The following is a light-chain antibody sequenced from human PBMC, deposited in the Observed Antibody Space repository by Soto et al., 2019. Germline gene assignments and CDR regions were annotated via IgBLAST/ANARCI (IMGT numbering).Light chain of an antibody. CDR1: QSVSSN. J-gene: IGKJ4*01. Sequence: EIVMTQFPATLSVSPGERVTLSCRASQSVSSNLAWYQQKPGQAPRLLIYAASTRATGIPARFGGSGSGTEFTLTISSLQSEDFAVYYCQQYNDWPPLTFGGGTKVEI. V-gene: IGKV3-15*01. CDR3: QQYNDWPPLT. CDR2: AAS.